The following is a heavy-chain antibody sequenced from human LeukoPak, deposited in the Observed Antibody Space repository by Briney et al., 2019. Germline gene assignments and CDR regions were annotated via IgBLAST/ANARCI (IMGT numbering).Heavy chain of an antibody. V-gene: IGHV4-34*01. Sequence: PSETLSLTCAVYGGSFSGYYWSWIRQPPGKGLEWIGEINHSGSTNYNPSLKSRVTISVDTSKNQFSLKLSSVTAADTAVYYCAREFWPSGAFDIWGQGTMVTVSS. CDR2: INHSGST. CDR1: GGSFSGYY. J-gene: IGHJ3*02. CDR3: AREFWPSGAFDI.